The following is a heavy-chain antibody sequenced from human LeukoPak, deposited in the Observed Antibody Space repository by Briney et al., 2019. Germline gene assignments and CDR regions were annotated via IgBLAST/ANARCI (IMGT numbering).Heavy chain of an antibody. Sequence: SETLSLTCTVSGYSISSGYYWGWIRQPPGKGLEWIGSIYHSGSTYYNPSLKSRVTISVDTSKNQFSLKLSSVTAADTAVYYCARVEYYYDSSGYYYLFDYWGQGTLVTVSS. CDR2: IYHSGST. D-gene: IGHD3-22*01. CDR1: GYSISSGYY. CDR3: ARVEYYYDSSGYYYLFDY. J-gene: IGHJ4*02. V-gene: IGHV4-38-2*02.